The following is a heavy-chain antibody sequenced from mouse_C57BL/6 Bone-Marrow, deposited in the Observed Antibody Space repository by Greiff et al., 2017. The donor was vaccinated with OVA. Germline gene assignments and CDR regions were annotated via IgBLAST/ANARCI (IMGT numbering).Heavy chain of an antibody. V-gene: IGHV1-42*01. Sequence: EVQLQQSGPELVKPGASVKISCKASGYSFTGYYMNWVKQSPEKSLEWIGEINPSTGGTTYNQKFKAKATLTVDKSSSTAYMQLKSLTSEDSAVYYCARGRQLRLQFAYWGQGTLVTVSA. J-gene: IGHJ3*01. CDR2: INPSTGGT. D-gene: IGHD3-2*02. CDR3: ARGRQLRLQFAY. CDR1: GYSFTGYY.